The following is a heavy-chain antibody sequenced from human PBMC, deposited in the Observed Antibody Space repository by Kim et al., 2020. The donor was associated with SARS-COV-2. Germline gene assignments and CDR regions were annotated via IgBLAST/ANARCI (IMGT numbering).Heavy chain of an antibody. D-gene: IGHD6-6*01. V-gene: IGHV3-9*01. CDR1: GFTFGDYA. Sequence: GGSLRLSCAASGFTFGDYAMHWVRQAPGKGLEWVSGINWNSGNIGYADSVKGRFPISRDNAKNFLFLQMNSLSAEDTALYFCAKDKYSSSSGLEIWGQGT. CDR2: INWNSGNI. J-gene: IGHJ4*02. CDR3: AKDKYSSSSGLEI.